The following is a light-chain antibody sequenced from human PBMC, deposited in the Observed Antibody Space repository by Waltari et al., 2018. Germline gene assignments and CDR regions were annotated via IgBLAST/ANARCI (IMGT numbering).Light chain of an antibody. J-gene: IGKJ1*01. CDR2: SAS. CDR1: QNIGSW. CDR3: QQANNFPRT. V-gene: IGKV1-12*01. Sequence: DIQMTQSPSFVSAFVGDRVTISCRASQNIGSWLAWYQQQPGQAPKLLIYSASSLQSGVPSRFSGTGSGTDFTLTISSLQPEDFATYYCQQANNFPRTFGQGTKVEI.